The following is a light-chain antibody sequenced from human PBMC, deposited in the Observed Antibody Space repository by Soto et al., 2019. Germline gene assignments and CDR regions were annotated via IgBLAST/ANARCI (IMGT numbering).Light chain of an antibody. V-gene: IGKV3-15*01. Sequence: EIVMPQSPATLSVSPGARATLSCRASQSVSSNLARYQQKPGQAPRLLIYGASTRATGIPARFRGSGSGTDFTLTISSLHSEDFAVYYCQQYNNWPWTFGQGTKVESK. CDR2: GAS. J-gene: IGKJ1*01. CDR3: QQYNNWPWT. CDR1: QSVSSN.